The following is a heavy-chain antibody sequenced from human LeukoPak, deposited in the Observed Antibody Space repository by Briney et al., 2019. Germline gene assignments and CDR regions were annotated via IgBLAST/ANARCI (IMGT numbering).Heavy chain of an antibody. CDR1: GYTFTGYY. Sequence: GASVKVSCKASGYTFTGYYMHWVRQAPGQGLEWMGWINPNSGGTNYAQKFQGRVTMTRDTSISTAYMELSRLRSDDTAVYYCARVLYSSSSVAFDIWGQGTMVTVSS. CDR3: ARVLYSSSSVAFDI. D-gene: IGHD6-6*01. J-gene: IGHJ3*02. V-gene: IGHV1-2*02. CDR2: INPNSGGT.